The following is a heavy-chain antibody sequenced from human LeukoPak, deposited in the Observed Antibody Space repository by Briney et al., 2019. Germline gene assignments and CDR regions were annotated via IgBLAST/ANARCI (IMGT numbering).Heavy chain of an antibody. CDR1: GGSFSVYY. J-gene: IGHJ5*02. V-gene: IGHV4-34*01. D-gene: IGHD3-10*01. CDR3: ARGHYYYGSGSFNWFDP. Sequence: SETLSLTCAVYGGSFSVYYWSWIRQPPGKGLEWIGEINHSGSTNYNPSLKSRVTISVDTSKNQFSLKLSSVTAADTAVYYCARGHYYYGSGSFNWFDPWGQGTLVTVSS. CDR2: INHSGST.